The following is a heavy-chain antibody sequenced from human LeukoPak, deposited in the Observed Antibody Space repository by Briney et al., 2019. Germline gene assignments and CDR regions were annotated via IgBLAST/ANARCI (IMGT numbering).Heavy chain of an antibody. CDR2: IFYRGST. CDR1: DGSINTPNYY. J-gene: IGHJ4*02. D-gene: IGHD2-21*01. CDR3: AKAPVTSCRGAYCYPFDY. V-gene: IGHV4-39*07. Sequence: SETLSLTCTVSDGSINTPNYYWGWIRQPPGKGLEWIGNIFYRGSTYYGPSLKSRVTISLDTSKNQFSLNLNSVTAADTAVYYCAKAPVTSCRGAYCYPFDYWGQGTLVTVSS.